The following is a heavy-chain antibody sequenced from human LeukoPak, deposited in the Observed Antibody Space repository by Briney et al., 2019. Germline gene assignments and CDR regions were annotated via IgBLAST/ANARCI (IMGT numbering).Heavy chain of an antibody. CDR3: TTDLYEYSSSWFGGYFDY. D-gene: IGHD6-13*01. J-gene: IGHJ4*02. Sequence: GGSLRLSCAASGFAFSDYGVHWVRQAPGKGLEWVAFMRYDGSNKYYGDSVKGRFTISRDNSKNTLYLQLNSLGAEDTAVYYCTTDLYEYSSSWFGGYFDYWGQGTLVTVSS. V-gene: IGHV3-30*02. CDR1: GFAFSDYG. CDR2: MRYDGSNK.